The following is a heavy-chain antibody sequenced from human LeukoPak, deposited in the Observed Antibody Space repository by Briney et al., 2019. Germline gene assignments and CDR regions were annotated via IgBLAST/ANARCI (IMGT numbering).Heavy chain of an antibody. CDR2: ISSSSSYK. CDR3: ARDRDVDTAMGPLDY. V-gene: IGHV3-21*01. CDR1: GFTFSSYS. D-gene: IGHD5-18*01. Sequence: GGPLRLSCAASGFTFSSYSMNWVRQAPGKGLEWVSSISSSSSYKYYADSVKGRFTISRDNSKNTLYLQMNSLRAEDTAVYYCARDRDVDTAMGPLDYWGQGTLVTVSS. J-gene: IGHJ4*02.